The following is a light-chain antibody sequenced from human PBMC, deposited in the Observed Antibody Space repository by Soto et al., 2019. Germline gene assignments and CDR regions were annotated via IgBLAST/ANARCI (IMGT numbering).Light chain of an antibody. CDR1: QNINNY. J-gene: IGKJ5*01. Sequence: EISLTRSHATLTLSPWEVATLFCGTSQNINNYLTWYQQKPGQAPRLLIYDASNRATGIPARFSGSGSGTDFTLTISSLEPEDIAIYYCQQRSNWPPITFGQGTRLEIK. CDR2: DAS. V-gene: IGKV3-11*01. CDR3: QQRSNWPPIT.